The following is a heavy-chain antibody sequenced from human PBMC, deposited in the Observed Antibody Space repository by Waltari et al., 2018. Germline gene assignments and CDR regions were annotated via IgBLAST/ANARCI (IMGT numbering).Heavy chain of an antibody. CDR3: AAIVWSGYYPFDY. Sequence: QVQLVESGGGVVQPGGSLRLSCAASGFTFSSYGMHWVRQDPGKGLEWVAFIRYEGSKKYYADSGKGRFTISRDNSKNTLYLQMNSLRAEDTAVYYCAAIVWSGYYPFDYWGQGTLVTVSS. CDR2: IRYEGSKK. D-gene: IGHD3-3*01. CDR1: GFTFSSYG. J-gene: IGHJ4*02. V-gene: IGHV3-30*02.